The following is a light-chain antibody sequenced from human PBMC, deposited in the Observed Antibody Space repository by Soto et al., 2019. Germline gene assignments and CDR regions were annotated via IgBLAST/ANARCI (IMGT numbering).Light chain of an antibody. CDR2: SAS. CDR1: QGINTD. V-gene: IGKV1-9*01. J-gene: IGKJ4*01. CDR3: QQLKSYHLT. Sequence: DILLTQSPSSLSASVGDRVTITCRASQGINTDLAWYQQKPGKAPKSLIYSASSLQRGVPSRFSGSGSGTEFTLTVSSLQPEDYATYYCQQLKSYHLTFGVGSKVDIX.